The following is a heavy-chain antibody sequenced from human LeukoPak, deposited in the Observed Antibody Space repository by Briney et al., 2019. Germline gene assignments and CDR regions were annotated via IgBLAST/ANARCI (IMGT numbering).Heavy chain of an antibody. CDR3: AILTPVPSDY. V-gene: IGHV4-59*12. D-gene: IGHD2-8*01. Sequence: SETLSLACTVSGGSISSYYWSWIRQPPGKGLEWIGYIYYSGSTNYNPSLKSRVTISVDTSKNQFSLKLSSVTAADTAVYYCAILTPVPSDYWGQGTLVTVSS. CDR2: IYYSGST. CDR1: GGSISSYY. J-gene: IGHJ4*02.